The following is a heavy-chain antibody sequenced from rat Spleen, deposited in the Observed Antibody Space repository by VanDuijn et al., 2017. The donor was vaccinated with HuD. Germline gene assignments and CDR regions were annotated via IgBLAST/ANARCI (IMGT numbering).Heavy chain of an antibody. CDR2: IWNNGGT. CDR3: ARDGGGIMDA. V-gene: IGHV2-41*01. CDR1: GFSVTSHN. Sequence: QVQLKESGPGLVQPSQTLSLTCTVTGFSVTSHNVHWVRQPPGKGLEWIGVIWNNGGTWYNSALKSRLSISKDTSKIQLFLKMNRLQTEDTATYYCARDGGGIMDAWGQGASVTVSS. J-gene: IGHJ4*01.